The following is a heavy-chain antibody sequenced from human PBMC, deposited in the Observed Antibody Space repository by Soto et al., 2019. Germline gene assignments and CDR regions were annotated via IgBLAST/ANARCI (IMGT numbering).Heavy chain of an antibody. CDR3: ARDRQHTYGNCFDP. V-gene: IGHV4-59*01. J-gene: IGHJ5*01. CDR1: GGSISTYY. CDR2: VYNSGST. Sequence: SETLSLTCTVSGGSISTYYWSWIRQPPGKGLEWIGYVYNSGSTKYNPSLKSRVTIWESTSKNQVSLRLTSVTAADTAVYYCARDRQHTYGNCFDPWGQGTLVTVSS. D-gene: IGHD4-17*01.